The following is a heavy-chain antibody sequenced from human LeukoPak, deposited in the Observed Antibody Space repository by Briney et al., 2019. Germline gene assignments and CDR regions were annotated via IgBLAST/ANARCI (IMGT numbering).Heavy chain of an antibody. CDR3: ASYSSILEYFHP. D-gene: IGHD6-13*01. Sequence: SETLSLTCTVSGGSIRGYYWSWIGQPPGKGLEWIAYISYSGSTNYNPSLKSRVAMSVDTSKNQFSLKLSSVTAADTAVYYCASYSSILEYFHPWGQGTLVTVSS. CDR2: ISYSGST. J-gene: IGHJ1*01. V-gene: IGHV4-59*01. CDR1: GGSIRGYY.